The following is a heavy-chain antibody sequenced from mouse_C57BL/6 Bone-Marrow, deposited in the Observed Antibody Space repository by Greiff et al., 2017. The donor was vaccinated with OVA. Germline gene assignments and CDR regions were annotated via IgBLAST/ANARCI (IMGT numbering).Heavy chain of an antibody. CDR2: IDPSDSYT. CDR1: GYTFTSYW. CDR3: ARGGYDGYSRYYFDY. V-gene: IGHV1-50*01. Sequence: VQLQQPGAELVKPGASVKLSCKASGYTFTSYWMQWVKQRPGQGLEWIGEIDPSDSYTNYNQKFKGKATLTVDPSSSTAYMQLSSLTSEDSAVYYCARGGYDGYSRYYFDYWGQGTTLTVSS. D-gene: IGHD2-3*01. J-gene: IGHJ2*01.